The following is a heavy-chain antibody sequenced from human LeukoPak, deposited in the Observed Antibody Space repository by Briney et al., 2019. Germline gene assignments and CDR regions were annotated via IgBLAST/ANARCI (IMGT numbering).Heavy chain of an antibody. V-gene: IGHV3-7*01. CDR3: AREYWYFDL. CDR1: GFNLNSRW. Sequence: PGGSPRLSCVASGFNLNSRWMDWVRQAPGKGLEWVANIKEDGSEKTYADSVKGRFSISRDNAENSLYLQMNSLRVEDTAAYYCAREYWYFDLWGRGTLVTVSS. CDR2: IKEDGSEK. J-gene: IGHJ2*01.